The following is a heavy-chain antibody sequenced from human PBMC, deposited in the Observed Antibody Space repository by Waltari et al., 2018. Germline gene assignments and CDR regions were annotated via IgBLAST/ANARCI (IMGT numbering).Heavy chain of an antibody. Sequence: EVQLVESGGGLVQPGGSLRLSCAASGFTFSTYWMTWVRQAPGKGLEGVASIKQDGSEKYYVDSVKGRFTISRDNAKNSLYLQMNSLRDEDTAVYYCARGLSIRAMTMVVTIDYWGQGTLVTVSS. V-gene: IGHV3-7*01. CDR3: ARGLSIRAMTMVVTIDY. CDR2: IKQDGSEK. CDR1: GFTFSTYW. D-gene: IGHD4-17*01. J-gene: IGHJ4*02.